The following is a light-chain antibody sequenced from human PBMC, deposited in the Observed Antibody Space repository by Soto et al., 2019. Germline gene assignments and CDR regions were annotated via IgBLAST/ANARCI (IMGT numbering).Light chain of an antibody. CDR3: QQYGKSPLT. CDR2: GAS. Sequence: EIVMTQSPATLSVSPGERATLSCRASQRLSSNLAWYQQKPGQAPRLLIYGASSRVTGIPDRFSASGSGTDFTLTISRLEPEDFAVYICQQYGKSPLTFGGGTKV. J-gene: IGKJ4*01. CDR1: QRLSSN. V-gene: IGKV3-20*01.